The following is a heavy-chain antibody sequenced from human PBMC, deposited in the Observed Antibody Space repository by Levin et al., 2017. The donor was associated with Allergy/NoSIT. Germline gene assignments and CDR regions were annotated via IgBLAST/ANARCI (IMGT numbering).Heavy chain of an antibody. Sequence: PGGSLRLSCAASGFTFSSYSMNWVRQAPGKGLEWVSSISTSSSYIYYADSVKGRFTISRDNTKNSLYLQMNSLRAEDTAVYYCARDGVAGPGERFDYWGQGTLVTVSS. CDR3: ARDGVAGPGERFDY. J-gene: IGHJ4*02. CDR1: GFTFSSYS. CDR2: ISTSSSYI. V-gene: IGHV3-21*01. D-gene: IGHD6-19*01.